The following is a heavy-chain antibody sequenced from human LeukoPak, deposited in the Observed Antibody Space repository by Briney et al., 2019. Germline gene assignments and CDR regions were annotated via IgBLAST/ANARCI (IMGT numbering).Heavy chain of an antibody. CDR2: ISGSGGST. Sequence: GGSLRLSCAASGFTFSDCAMSWVRQAPGKGLVRVSVISGSGGSTNYADSVKGRFTISRDNSKNTLYLQMNSLRAEDTAVYFCTRRGVTRFYDYWGQGTLVTVSS. CDR3: TRRGVTRFYDY. V-gene: IGHV3-23*01. CDR1: GFTFSDCA. D-gene: IGHD3-10*01. J-gene: IGHJ4*02.